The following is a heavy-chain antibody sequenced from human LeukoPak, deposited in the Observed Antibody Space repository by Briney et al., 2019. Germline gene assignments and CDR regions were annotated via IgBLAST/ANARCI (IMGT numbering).Heavy chain of an antibody. Sequence: GGSLRLSCAASGFTFSTYEMNWVRQAPGKGLEWVSYISGSGSTIYYADSVKGRFTISRDNAKNSLFLQMNSLRAEDTAVYYCARGNTIIGMVHFDHWGQGTLVTVSS. CDR3: ARGNTIIGMVHFDH. J-gene: IGHJ4*02. CDR1: GFTFSTYE. D-gene: IGHD3-9*01. CDR2: ISGSGSTI. V-gene: IGHV3-48*03.